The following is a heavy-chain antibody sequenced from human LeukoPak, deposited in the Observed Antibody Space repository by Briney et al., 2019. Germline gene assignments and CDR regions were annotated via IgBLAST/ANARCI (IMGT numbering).Heavy chain of an antibody. D-gene: IGHD2-8*02. J-gene: IGHJ3*02. CDR1: GGAFRGYY. Sequence: PSETLSLTCAVLGGAFRGYYWSWIRQSPGKGLEWIGEINHGGSTTYNPSLGSRVTISIDTSNSQFSVKLTSVTAADTALYFCARSRLWPTGTVDTWDRGTMVTVSS. V-gene: IGHV4-34*01. CDR3: ARSRLWPTGTVDT. CDR2: INHGGST.